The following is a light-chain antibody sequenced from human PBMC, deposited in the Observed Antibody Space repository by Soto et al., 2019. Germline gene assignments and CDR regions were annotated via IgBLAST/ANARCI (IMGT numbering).Light chain of an antibody. CDR3: SSYASSNTLI. Sequence: QSVLTQPASVSGSPGQSITISCSGTSSDVGGYKLVSWYQQHPGKAPKLMIYDVSNRPSGVSNRFSGSKSGNTASLTISGLQAEDEADYYCSSYASSNTLIFGTGTKVTVL. CDR1: SSDVGGYKL. CDR2: DVS. V-gene: IGLV2-14*01. J-gene: IGLJ1*01.